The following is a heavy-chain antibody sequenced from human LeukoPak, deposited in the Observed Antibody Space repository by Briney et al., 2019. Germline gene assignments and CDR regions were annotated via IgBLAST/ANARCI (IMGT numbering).Heavy chain of an antibody. CDR2: IKQDGSDK. Sequence: GGSLRLSCATSGFTFSNYWMSWVRRAPGKGLEWVANIKQDGSDKYYVDSVKGRFTISRDNAKNSLYLQMNTLRAEDTAVYYCARDDSVYRIAAAGTNYWGQGTLVTVSS. CDR3: ARDDSVYRIAAAGTNY. J-gene: IGHJ4*02. CDR1: GFTFSNYW. V-gene: IGHV3-7*01. D-gene: IGHD6-13*01.